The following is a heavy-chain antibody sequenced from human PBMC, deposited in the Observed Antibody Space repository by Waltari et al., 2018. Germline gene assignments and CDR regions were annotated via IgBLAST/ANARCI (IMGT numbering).Heavy chain of an antibody. Sequence: QVQLQESGPGLVKPSETLSLTCTVSGGSISSYYRRWIRQPPGKGLEWIGYIYYSGSTNYNPSLKSRVTISVDTSKNQFSLKLSSVTAADTAVYYCARVRPEYYYDSSGSLRGAYYYYYMDVWGKGTTVTISS. CDR2: IYYSGST. CDR3: ARVRPEYYYDSSGSLRGAYYYYYMDV. CDR1: GGSISSYY. V-gene: IGHV4-59*01. D-gene: IGHD3-22*01. J-gene: IGHJ6*03.